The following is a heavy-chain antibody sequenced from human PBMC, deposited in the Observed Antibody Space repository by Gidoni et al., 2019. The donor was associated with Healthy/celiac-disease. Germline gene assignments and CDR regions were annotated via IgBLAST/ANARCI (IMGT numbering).Heavy chain of an antibody. J-gene: IGHJ4*02. Sequence: QLQLQPCGAGLLKPSETLSLTCAVYAGYFSGYYWRWIRQPPGKGLEWIGEINHSGSTNYNPSLKSRVTISVDTSKNQFSLKLSSVTAADTAVYYCARIRKRDYIWGSYRYSYFDYWGQGTLVTVSS. V-gene: IGHV4-34*01. CDR1: AGYFSGYY. D-gene: IGHD3-16*02. CDR2: INHSGST. CDR3: ARIRKRDYIWGSYRYSYFDY.